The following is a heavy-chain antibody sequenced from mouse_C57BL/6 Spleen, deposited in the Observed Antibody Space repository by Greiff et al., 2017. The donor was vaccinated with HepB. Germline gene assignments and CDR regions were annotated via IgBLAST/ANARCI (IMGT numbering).Heavy chain of an antibody. Sequence: EVKVVESGGGLVKPGGSLKLSCAASGFTFSSYAMSWVRQTPEKRLEWVATISDGGSYTYYPDNVKGRFTISRDNAKNNLYLQMSHLKSEDTAMYYCAREETGTGAFAYWGQGTLVTVSA. CDR2: ISDGGSYT. V-gene: IGHV5-4*01. D-gene: IGHD4-1*01. J-gene: IGHJ3*01. CDR3: AREETGTGAFAY. CDR1: GFTFSSYA.